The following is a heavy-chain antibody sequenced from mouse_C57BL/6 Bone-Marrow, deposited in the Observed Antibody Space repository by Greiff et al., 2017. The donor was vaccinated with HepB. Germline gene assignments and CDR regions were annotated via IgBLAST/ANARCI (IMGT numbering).Heavy chain of an antibody. CDR1: GYSITSGYS. D-gene: IGHD2-4*01. V-gene: IGHV3-6*01. CDR2: ISYDGSN. Sequence: EVKLMESGPGLVKPSQSLSLTCSVTGYSITSGYSWTWIRQFPGNKLEWMGYISYDGSNNYNPPLKNRISITRDTSKNQFFLKLNSVNSEDTATYYWARGSYDDDEGDYYAMDYWGQGTSVTVSS. J-gene: IGHJ4*01. CDR3: ARGSYDDDEGDYYAMDY.